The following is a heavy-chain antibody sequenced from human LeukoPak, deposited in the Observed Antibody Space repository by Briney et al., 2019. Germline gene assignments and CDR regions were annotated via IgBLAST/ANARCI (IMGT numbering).Heavy chain of an antibody. CDR3: ARAKITGTTVFYMDV. D-gene: IGHD1-7*01. V-gene: IGHV1-69*05. CDR1: GGTFSSYA. Sequence: SVKVSCXASGGTFSSYAISWVRQAPGQGLAWMGGIIPIFGTANYAQKFQGRVTITTDESTSTAYMELSSLRSEDTAVYYCARAKITGTTVFYMDVWGKGTTVTVSS. CDR2: IIPIFGTA. J-gene: IGHJ6*03.